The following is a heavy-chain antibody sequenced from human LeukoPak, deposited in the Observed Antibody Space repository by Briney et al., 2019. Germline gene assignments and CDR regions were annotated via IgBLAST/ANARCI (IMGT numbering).Heavy chain of an antibody. CDR3: ARGPSGGTGFSY. V-gene: IGHV3-7*04. CDR2: IKQDGSER. CDR1: GFTFSSYW. Sequence: GGSLRLSCAASGFTFSSYWMSWGRQAPGKGLEWVANIKQDGSERSYVDSVKRRFNISRDNAKNSLYLQMNSLRAVDTAVYYCARGPSGGTGFSYWGLGPLVTVPS. J-gene: IGHJ4*02. D-gene: IGHD2-15*01.